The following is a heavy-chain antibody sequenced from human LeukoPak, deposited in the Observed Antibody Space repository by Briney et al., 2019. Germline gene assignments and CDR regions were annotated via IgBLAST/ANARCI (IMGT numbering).Heavy chain of an antibody. CDR1: GFTFSSYW. CDR3: ARDYYRSLDY. D-gene: IGHD3-22*01. V-gene: IGHV3-7*01. CDR2: INHNGNVN. Sequence: GGSLRLSCAASGFTFSSYWMNWARQAPGKGLEWVASINHNGNVNYYVDSVKGRFTISRDNAKNPLYLQMNSLRVEDTAVYYCARDYYRSLDYWGQGTLATVSS. J-gene: IGHJ4*02.